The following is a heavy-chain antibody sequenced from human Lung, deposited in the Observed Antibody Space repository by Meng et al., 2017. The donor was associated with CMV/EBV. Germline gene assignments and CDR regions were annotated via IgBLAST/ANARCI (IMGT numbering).Heavy chain of an antibody. J-gene: IGHJ4*02. D-gene: IGHD5-24*01. CDR2: IYYTGST. Sequence: KETGPTLVKTPQALTLTCTVSGGSIGSGCYYWSWIRQHPGKGLEWIGYIYYTGSTFYNPSLKSRVTISVDTSKNQFYLKLIPATAADTAVYYCAREAGRDGYATPKFDYWGQGTLVTVSS. V-gene: IGHV4-31*03. CDR1: GGSIGSGCYY. CDR3: AREAGRDGYATPKFDY.